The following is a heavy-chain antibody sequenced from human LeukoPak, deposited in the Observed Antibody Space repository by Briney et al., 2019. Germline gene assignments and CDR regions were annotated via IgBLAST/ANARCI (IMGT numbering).Heavy chain of an antibody. D-gene: IGHD2-21*01. CDR3: ARDFQFRAP. CDR1: GFTLSSYW. V-gene: IGHV3-74*01. Sequence: GGSLRLSCAASGFTLSSYWMHWVRQAPGKGLVWVSRINSDGSSTSYADSVKGRFTISRDNARNTLYLQMSSLRAEDTALYYCARDFQFRAPWGQGTLVTVSS. J-gene: IGHJ5*02. CDR2: INSDGSST.